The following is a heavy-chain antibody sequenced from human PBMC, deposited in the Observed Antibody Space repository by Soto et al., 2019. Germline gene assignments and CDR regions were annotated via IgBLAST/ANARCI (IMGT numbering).Heavy chain of an antibody. Sequence: GESLKISCVVSGFTFTTYAMTWVRQAPGKGLEWVSAISRSGGATYYADSVKSRFTISRDNSKNTLYLQMNSLIAEDTAVYYCASGGAGADYYNYYYALDVWGQGTTVTVSS. J-gene: IGHJ6*02. CDR1: GFTFTTYA. D-gene: IGHD1-26*01. V-gene: IGHV3-23*01. CDR3: ASGGAGADYYNYYYALDV. CDR2: ISRSGGAT.